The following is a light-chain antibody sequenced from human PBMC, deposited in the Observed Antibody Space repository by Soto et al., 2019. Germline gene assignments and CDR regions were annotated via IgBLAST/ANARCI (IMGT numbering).Light chain of an antibody. CDR2: INSDGRH. CDR3: QTWDIGIHV. Sequence: QPVLTQSPSASASLGALVKLTCTLSSGHSNYAVAWLQQQPEKGPRYLMKINSDGRHSKGDGIPDRFSGSSSGADRYLTISSLQSEDEADYYCQTWDIGIHVFGTGTKLTVL. J-gene: IGLJ1*01. V-gene: IGLV4-69*01. CDR1: SGHSNYA.